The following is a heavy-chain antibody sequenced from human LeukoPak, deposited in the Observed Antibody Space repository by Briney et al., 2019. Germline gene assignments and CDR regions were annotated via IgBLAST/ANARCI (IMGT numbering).Heavy chain of an antibody. CDR1: GGSISSGGYY. J-gene: IGHJ6*02. CDR3: ARGPHGMDV. CDR2: INHSGST. Sequence: SQTLSLTCTVSGGSISSGGYYWSWIRQPPGKGLEWIGEINHSGSTNYNPSLKSRVTISVDTSKNQFSLKLSSVTAADTAVYYCARGPHGMDVWGQGTTVTVSS. V-gene: IGHV4-30-2*01.